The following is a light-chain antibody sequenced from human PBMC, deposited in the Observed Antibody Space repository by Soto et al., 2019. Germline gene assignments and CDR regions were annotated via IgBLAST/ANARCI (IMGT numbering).Light chain of an antibody. CDR3: QSYDSSLSGWV. V-gene: IGLV1-40*01. Sequence: QSVLTQPPSVSVAPGQRVTISCTGSSSNIGAGYDVHWYQQLPGTAPKLLIYGNSNRPSGVPDRFSGSKSGTSASLAITGLQAEDEADYSCQSYDSSLSGWVFGGGTKVTVL. CDR1: SSNIGAGYD. CDR2: GNS. J-gene: IGLJ3*02.